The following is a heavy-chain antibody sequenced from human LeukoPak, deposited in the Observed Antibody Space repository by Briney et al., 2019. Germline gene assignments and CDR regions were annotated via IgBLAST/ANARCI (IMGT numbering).Heavy chain of an antibody. CDR2: ISSSGSTI. J-gene: IGHJ4*02. CDR1: GFTFSSYE. Sequence: GGSLRLSCAASGFTFSSYEMNWVRQAPGKGLEWVSYISSSGSTIYYADSVKGRFTISRDNAKNSLYLQMNSLRAEDTAVYYCARDRKVALFDYWGQGTLVTVSS. CDR3: ARDRKVALFDY. V-gene: IGHV3-48*03.